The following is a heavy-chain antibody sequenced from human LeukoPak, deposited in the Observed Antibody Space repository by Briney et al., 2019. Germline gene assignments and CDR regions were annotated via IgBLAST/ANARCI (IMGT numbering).Heavy chain of an antibody. V-gene: IGHV4-4*07. Sequence: KPSETLSLTCTVSGGSISSYYWSWIRQPAGKGLEWIGRIYTSGSTNYNPFLKSRVTMSVDTSKNQFSLKLSSVTAADTAVYYCARDGSSPYYYYGMDVWGQGTTVTVSS. CDR1: GGSISSYY. CDR3: ARDGSSPYYYYGMDV. CDR2: IYTSGST. J-gene: IGHJ6*02. D-gene: IGHD1-26*01.